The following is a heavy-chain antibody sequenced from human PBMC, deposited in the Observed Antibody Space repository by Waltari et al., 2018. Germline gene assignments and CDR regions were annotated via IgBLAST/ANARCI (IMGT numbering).Heavy chain of an antibody. D-gene: IGHD6-19*01. CDR1: GGSFSGYY. CDR2: INQSGST. CDR3: ARSAVAGPALGGP. Sequence: QVQLQQWGAGLLKPSETLSLTCAVYGGSFSGYYWSWIRQPPGKGLEWIGEINQSGSTNYNPSLKSRVTISVDTSKNHFSLKLSSVTAADTAVYYCARSAVAGPALGGPWGQGTLVTVSS. V-gene: IGHV4-34*01. J-gene: IGHJ5*02.